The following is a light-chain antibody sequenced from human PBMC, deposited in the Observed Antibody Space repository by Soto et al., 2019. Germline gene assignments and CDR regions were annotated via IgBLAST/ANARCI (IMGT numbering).Light chain of an antibody. CDR1: QSISDY. Sequence: EIVWTQSPATLSLSPGERATLSCRASQSISDYLAWYQQKPGQAPSLLIYDASNRATGIPARFSGSGSGTDFTLTIRSLEPEDFAVDYCQQRSNWLTFGGGTKVDIK. CDR3: QQRSNWLT. CDR2: DAS. J-gene: IGKJ4*01. V-gene: IGKV3-11*01.